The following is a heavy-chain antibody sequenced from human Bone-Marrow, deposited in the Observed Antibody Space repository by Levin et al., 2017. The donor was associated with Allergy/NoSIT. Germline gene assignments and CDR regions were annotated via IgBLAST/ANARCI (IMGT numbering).Heavy chain of an antibody. CDR2: INRDGGEG. CDR1: GFTFSGYW. CDR3: ARNGAWSFEF. D-gene: IGHD2-8*01. Sequence: GESLKISCASSGFTFSGYWMAWVRQAPGKGLEWVANINRDGGEGYYVDSVKGRFTISRDNARNSLDLQMNSLRVEDTAVYYCARNGAWSFEFWGQGTLVTVSS. J-gene: IGHJ4*02. V-gene: IGHV3-7*02.